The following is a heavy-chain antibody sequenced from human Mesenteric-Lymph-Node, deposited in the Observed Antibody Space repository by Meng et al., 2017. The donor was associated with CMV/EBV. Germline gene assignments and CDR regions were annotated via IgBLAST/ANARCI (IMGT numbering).Heavy chain of an antibody. CDR2: IKSKTDGGTT. CDR1: KFSFSRSD. J-gene: IGHJ6*02. Sequence: GGSLRLSCAASKFSFSRSDMRWVRQAPGKGLEWVGRIKSKTDGGTTDYAAPVKGRFTISRDDSKNTLYLQMNSLKTEDTAVYYCTTVLYYYYGMDVWGQGTTVTVSS. CDR3: TTVLYYYYGMDV. V-gene: IGHV3-15*01.